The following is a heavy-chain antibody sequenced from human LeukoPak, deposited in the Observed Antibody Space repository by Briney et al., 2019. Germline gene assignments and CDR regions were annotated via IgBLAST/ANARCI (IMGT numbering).Heavy chain of an antibody. CDR1: GFTFSSYS. CDR3: ARGASYGYGDY. CDR2: ISSSSYI. J-gene: IGHJ4*02. V-gene: IGHV3-21*01. D-gene: IGHD5-18*01. Sequence: PGGSLRLSCAASGFTFSSYSMNWVRQAPGKGLEWVSSISSSSYIYYADSVKGRFTISRDNAKNSLYLQMNSLRAEDTAVYYCARGASYGYGDYWGQGTLVTVSS.